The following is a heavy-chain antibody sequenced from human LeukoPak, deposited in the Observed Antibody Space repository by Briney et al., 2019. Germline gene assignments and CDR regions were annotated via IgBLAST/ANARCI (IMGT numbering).Heavy chain of an antibody. CDR2: FSGDGGST. D-gene: IGHD3-3*01. CDR1: GFTFDDYG. Sequence: GGSLRLSCAASGFTFDDYGMHWVRQPPGKGLEWVSLFSGDGGSTYYADSVKGRFTISRDNAKNSLYLQMNSLRAEDTAVYYCAREDRSWYYDFWSGPRDFDYWGQGTLVTVSS. J-gene: IGHJ4*02. CDR3: AREDRSWYYDFWSGPRDFDY. V-gene: IGHV3-43*02.